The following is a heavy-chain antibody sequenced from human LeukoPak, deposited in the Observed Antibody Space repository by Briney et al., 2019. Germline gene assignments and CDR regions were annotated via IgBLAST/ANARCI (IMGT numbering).Heavy chain of an antibody. D-gene: IGHD2-21*02. Sequence: KASETLSLTRAVYGGSFSGYYWSWIRQPPGKGLEWIGEINHSGSTNYNPSLKSRVTISVDTSKNQFSLKLSSVTAADTAVYYCARWSDCGGDCHILDYWGQGILVTVSS. CDR3: ARWSDCGGDCHILDY. V-gene: IGHV4-34*01. CDR1: GGSFSGYY. CDR2: INHSGST. J-gene: IGHJ4*02.